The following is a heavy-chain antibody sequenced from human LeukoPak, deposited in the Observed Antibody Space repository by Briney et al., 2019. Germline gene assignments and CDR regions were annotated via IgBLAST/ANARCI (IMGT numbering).Heavy chain of an antibody. Sequence: GSLRLSCVASGLTVSNHWMSWVRQAPGKGLEWVANIREERGQEYYVDSVKGRFTISKNSAKNSLYLQMNTLRVEDTAMYYCASLDTAKQPLANHWGQGTLVTVSS. CDR1: GLTVSNHW. V-gene: IGHV3-7*03. D-gene: IGHD5-18*01. CDR2: IREERGQE. J-gene: IGHJ5*02. CDR3: ASLDTAKQPLANH.